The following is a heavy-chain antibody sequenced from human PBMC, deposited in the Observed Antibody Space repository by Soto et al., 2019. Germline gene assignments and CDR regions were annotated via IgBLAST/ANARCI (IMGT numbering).Heavy chain of an antibody. Sequence: SGSLSLTCAVSGTSISSTFWWTWVRQPPGKGLEWIGEIYHSGSTKYNPSLKSRVTISVDKSNNQFPLELRAVTAADTAVYYCATLPPRIVVVKTEIPTWGQGTLVTVSS. V-gene: IGHV4-4*02. J-gene: IGHJ5*02. CDR2: IYHSGST. CDR1: GTSISSTFW. D-gene: IGHD2-15*01. CDR3: ATLPPRIVVVKTEIPT.